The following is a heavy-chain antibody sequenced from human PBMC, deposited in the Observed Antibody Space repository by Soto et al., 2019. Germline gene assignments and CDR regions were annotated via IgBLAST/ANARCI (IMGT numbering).Heavy chain of an antibody. CDR2: IKQDGSQK. D-gene: IGHD4-17*01. Sequence: PGGSLRLSCAASGFTLSSYLMNWVRLAPGKGLEWVANIKQDGSQKNYVDSVKGRFTISRDNAKNSLYLQMGSLRAEDTAVYYCMTSVTTHDYWGQGTLVTVSS. CDR1: GFTLSSYL. J-gene: IGHJ4*02. V-gene: IGHV3-7*01. CDR3: MTSVTTHDY.